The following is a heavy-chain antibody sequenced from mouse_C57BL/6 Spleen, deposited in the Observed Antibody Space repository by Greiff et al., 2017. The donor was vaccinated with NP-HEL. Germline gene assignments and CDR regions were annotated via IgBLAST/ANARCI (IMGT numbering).Heavy chain of an antibody. V-gene: IGHV1-18*01. J-gene: IGHJ3*01. CDR3: ARWGIDGYSAWFAY. CDR1: GYTFTDYN. CDR2: INPNNGGT. D-gene: IGHD2-3*01. Sequence: VQLQQSGPELVKPGASVKIPCKASGYTFTDYNMDWVKQSHGKSLEWIGDINPNNGGTIYNQKFKGKATLTVDKSSSTAYMELRSLTSEDTAVYYCARWGIDGYSAWFAYWGQGTLVTVSA.